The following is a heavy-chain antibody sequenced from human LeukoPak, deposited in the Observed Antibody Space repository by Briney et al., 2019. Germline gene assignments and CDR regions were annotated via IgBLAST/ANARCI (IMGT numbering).Heavy chain of an antibody. J-gene: IGHJ5*02. CDR2: ISAYNGNT. CDR1: GYTFTSYG. V-gene: IGHV1-18*01. Sequence: ASVNVSCKASGYTFTSYGISWVRQAPGQGLEWMGWISAYNGNTNYAQKLQGRVTMTTDTSTSTAYMELRSLRSDDTAVYYCARLNARGNWFDPWGQGTLVTVSS. CDR3: ARLNARGNWFDP.